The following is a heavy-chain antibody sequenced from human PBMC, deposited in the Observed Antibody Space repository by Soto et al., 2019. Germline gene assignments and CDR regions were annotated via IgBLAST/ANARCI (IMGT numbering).Heavy chain of an antibody. CDR1: GFTFSSYS. CDR3: ARDRKLGDAFDI. CDR2: ISSSSSYI. V-gene: IGHV3-21*01. J-gene: IGHJ3*02. Sequence: GGSLRLSCAASGFTFSSYSMNWVRQAPGKGLEWVSSISSSSSYIYYADSVKGRFTISRDNAKNSLYLQMNSLRAEDTAVYYCARDRKLGDAFDIWGQGTMVTVS. D-gene: IGHD1-7*01.